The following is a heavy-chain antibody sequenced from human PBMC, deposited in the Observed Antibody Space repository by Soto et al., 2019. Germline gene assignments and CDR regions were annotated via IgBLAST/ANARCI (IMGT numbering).Heavy chain of an antibody. D-gene: IGHD1-26*01. V-gene: IGHV3-23*01. CDR3: AGWRSGAAFDI. CDR2: ITGSGSST. Sequence: SGFTFSSYAMSWVRQAPGKGLEWVSTITGSGSSTYYADSVKGRFTISRDNAKNSLYLQMNSLRAEDTAVYYCAGWRSGAAFDIWGQGTMVTVSS. J-gene: IGHJ3*02. CDR1: GFTFSSYA.